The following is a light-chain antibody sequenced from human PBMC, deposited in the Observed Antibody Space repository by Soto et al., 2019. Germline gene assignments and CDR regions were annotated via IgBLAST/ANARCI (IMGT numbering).Light chain of an antibody. V-gene: IGKV1-5*03. CDR3: QQYDSYSLT. CDR2: KAS. Sequence: DIQMTQSPSTLSASLGDRVTITCRASQSISSWLAWYQQKPGKAPKLLIYKASSLESGVTSRFSGSGSGTEFTLTITSLQPDDFANYYCQQYDSYSLTFGGGTRVEIK. J-gene: IGKJ4*01. CDR1: QSISSW.